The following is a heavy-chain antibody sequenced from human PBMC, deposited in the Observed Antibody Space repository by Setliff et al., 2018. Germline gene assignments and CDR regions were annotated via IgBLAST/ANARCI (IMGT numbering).Heavy chain of an antibody. V-gene: IGHV1-69*05. Sequence: SVKVSCKASGGTFSNYGVSWVRQAPGQGLEWMGGTIPLLGTTDYAQKFHGRVTIITDESTSTAYMELSSLTSDDTAVYYCAREGVDTRSSTDYRYYMDVWGQGTTVTVSS. J-gene: IGHJ6*03. CDR1: GGTFSNYG. CDR3: AREGVDTRSSTDYRYYMDV. CDR2: TIPLLGTT. D-gene: IGHD5-18*01.